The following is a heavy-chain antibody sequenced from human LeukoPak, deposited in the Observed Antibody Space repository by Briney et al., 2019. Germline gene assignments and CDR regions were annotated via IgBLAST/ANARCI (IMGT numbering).Heavy chain of an antibody. CDR1: GFTVTDNY. V-gene: IGHV3-53*01. CDR3: ARDPGYDYGYDY. CDR2: IYSGGDT. Sequence: GGSPRLSCAVSGFTVTDNYMSWVRQAPGKGLEWVSVIYSGGDTYYADSVKGRFTISRDNSKNTLYLQMDSLRVEDTAVYYCARDPGYDYGYDYWGQGTLVTVSS. J-gene: IGHJ4*02. D-gene: IGHD5-18*01.